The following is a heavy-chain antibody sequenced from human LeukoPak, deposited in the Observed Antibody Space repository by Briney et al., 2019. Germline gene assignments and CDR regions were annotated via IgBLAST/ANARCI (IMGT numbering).Heavy chain of an antibody. J-gene: IGHJ3*02. CDR1: GIYIINAW. CDR3: TTEFEGSGSAFDI. D-gene: IGHD1-26*01. Sequence: PGGPLRLSCAASGIYIINAWVNWVRQAPGNGLEWVGRIKSKADAGTTDYAAPVKGRFTISRDDSKNTLYLQMNSLKAEDTAVYYCTTEFEGSGSAFDIWGQGTMVIVSS. CDR2: IKSKADAGTT. V-gene: IGHV3-15*01.